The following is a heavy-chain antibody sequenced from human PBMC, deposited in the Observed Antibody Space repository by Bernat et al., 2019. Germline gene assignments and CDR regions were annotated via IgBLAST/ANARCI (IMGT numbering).Heavy chain of an antibody. Sequence: QVQLVESGGGLVKPGGSLRLSCAASGFTFSDYYMSWIRQAPGKGLEWVSYISSSSSYTNYADSVKGRFTISRDNAKNSLYLQMNSLRAEDTAVYYCASCVHYGYYRNGFDIWGQGTMVTVSS. V-gene: IGHV3-11*05. CDR2: ISSSSSYT. CDR1: GFTFSDYY. D-gene: IGHD4-17*01. J-gene: IGHJ3*02. CDR3: ASCVHYGYYRNGFDI.